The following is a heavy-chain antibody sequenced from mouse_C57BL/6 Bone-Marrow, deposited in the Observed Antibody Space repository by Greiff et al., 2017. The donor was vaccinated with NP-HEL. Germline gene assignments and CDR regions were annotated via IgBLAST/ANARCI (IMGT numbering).Heavy chain of an antibody. J-gene: IGHJ3*01. CDR1: GFNIKDYY. D-gene: IGHD2-2*01. V-gene: IGHV14-1*01. CDR3: TRRGYDPFAY. CDR2: IDPEDGDT. Sequence: DVKLQESGAELVRPGASVKLSCTASGFNIKDYYMHWVKQRPEQGLEWIGRIDPEDGDTEYAPKFQGKATMTADTSSNTAYLQLSSLTSEDTAVYYCTRRGYDPFAYWGQGTLVTVSA.